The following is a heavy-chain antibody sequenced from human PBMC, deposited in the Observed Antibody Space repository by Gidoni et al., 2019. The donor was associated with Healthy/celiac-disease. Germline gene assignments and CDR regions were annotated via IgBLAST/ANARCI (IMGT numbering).Heavy chain of an antibody. Sequence: EVQLLESGGGLVQPGGSLSLSCAASGFTFSSYAMRWVRQAPGEGLEWVAAVGGSGGSTNYADSVKGRFTISRDNSKDRLYLQMNSLRAEDTAVYYCAKGSLDYGAFDYWGQGTLVTVSS. CDR1: GFTFSSYA. D-gene: IGHD4-17*01. V-gene: IGHV3-23*01. J-gene: IGHJ4*02. CDR2: VGGSGGST. CDR3: AKGSLDYGAFDY.